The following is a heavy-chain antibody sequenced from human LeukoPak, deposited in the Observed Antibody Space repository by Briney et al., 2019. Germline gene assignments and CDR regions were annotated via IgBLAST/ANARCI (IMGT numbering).Heavy chain of an antibody. D-gene: IGHD5-24*01. CDR3: ASDGYNYFEF. Sequence: GGSLGLSCAASGFTSNYMSWVRQAPGKGLEWISLIYTDGTTTFYADSVKGRFTLSRDNSKNTFYLQMNGLRPEDTAVYYCASDGYNYFEFWGQGTLVIVSS. J-gene: IGHJ4*02. CDR2: IYTDGTT. CDR1: GFTSNY. V-gene: IGHV3-53*01.